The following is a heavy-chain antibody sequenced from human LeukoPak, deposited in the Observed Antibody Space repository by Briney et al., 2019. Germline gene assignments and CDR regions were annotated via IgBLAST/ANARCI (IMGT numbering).Heavy chain of an antibody. D-gene: IGHD3-9*01. J-gene: IGHJ3*02. V-gene: IGHV3-30*02. CDR3: AKDDILTGYYYFYGFDI. Sequence: GGSLRLSCAASGFTFSSYGMHWVRQAPGKGLEWVAFIRYDGSNKYYADSVKGRFTISRDNSKNTLYLQMNSLRAEDTAVYYCAKDDILTGYYYFYGFDIWGQGTMVTVSS. CDR2: IRYDGSNK. CDR1: GFTFSSYG.